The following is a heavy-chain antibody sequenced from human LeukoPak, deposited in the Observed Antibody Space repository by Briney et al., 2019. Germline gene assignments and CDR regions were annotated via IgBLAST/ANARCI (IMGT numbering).Heavy chain of an antibody. CDR1: GYSFTSYW. D-gene: IGHD2-15*01. Sequence: GESLKISCKEYGYSFTSYWIGWVRQMPGKGLEWMGIINPGDSDTRYNPSFQGQVTISADKSVSTAYLQWSSLKASDTAMYYCARVIRYCGGGSCFLGEIDSWGQGTLVTVSS. CDR2: INPGDSDT. J-gene: IGHJ4*02. CDR3: ARVIRYCGGGSCFLGEIDS. V-gene: IGHV5-51*01.